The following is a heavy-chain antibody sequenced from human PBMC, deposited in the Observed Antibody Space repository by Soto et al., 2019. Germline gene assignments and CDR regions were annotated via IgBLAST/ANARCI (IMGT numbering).Heavy chain of an antibody. Sequence: QVQLQQWGAGLLKPSETLSLTCAVYGGSFSGYYWSWIRQPPGKGLEWIGEINHSGSTNYNPSLKSRVTISVDTSKNQFSLKLSSVTAAATAVYYCARGSYWDYWGQGTLVTVSS. J-gene: IGHJ4*02. V-gene: IGHV4-34*01. CDR2: INHSGST. CDR1: GGSFSGYY. CDR3: ARGSYWDY.